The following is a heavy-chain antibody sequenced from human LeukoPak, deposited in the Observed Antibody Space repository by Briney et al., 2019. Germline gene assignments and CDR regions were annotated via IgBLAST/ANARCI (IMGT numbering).Heavy chain of an antibody. J-gene: IGHJ6*03. CDR2: IYYSGST. D-gene: IGHD1-1*01. Sequence: PSETLSLTCTVSGGSISSYYWSWLRQPPGKGLEWIGDIYYSGSTNYNPSLKSRVTISVDTSKNQFSLKLSSVTAADTAVYYCARVWTGTTSYYYYMDVWGKGTTVTISS. CDR3: ARVWTGTTSYYYYMDV. V-gene: IGHV4-59*12. CDR1: GGSISSYY.